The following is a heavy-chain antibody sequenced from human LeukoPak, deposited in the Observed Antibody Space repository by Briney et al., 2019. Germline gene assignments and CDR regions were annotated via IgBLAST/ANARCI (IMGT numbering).Heavy chain of an antibody. CDR3: ARGYCGGDCLPWDNWFDP. Sequence: ASVKVSCKASGYTFTGYYMHWVRHAPGQGLEWMGWINPNSGGTNYAQKFQGRVTMTRDTSISTAYMELSRLRSDDTAVYYCARGYCGGDCLPWDNWFDPWGQGTLVTVSS. D-gene: IGHD2-21*02. V-gene: IGHV1-2*02. CDR1: GYTFTGYY. J-gene: IGHJ5*02. CDR2: INPNSGGT.